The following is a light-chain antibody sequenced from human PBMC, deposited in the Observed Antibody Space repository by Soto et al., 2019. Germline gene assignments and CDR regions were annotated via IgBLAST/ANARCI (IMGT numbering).Light chain of an antibody. Sequence: DIQMTQSPSTLSASVGDRVTITCRASQSISSWMAWYQQKPGKAPKLLIYDASSLESGVPSRFSGSGSGTEFPLTIRSLQSDDFATYFCQQYYTLSTLGQGTMLEIK. CDR1: QSISSW. J-gene: IGKJ2*01. CDR3: QQYYTLST. CDR2: DAS. V-gene: IGKV1-5*01.